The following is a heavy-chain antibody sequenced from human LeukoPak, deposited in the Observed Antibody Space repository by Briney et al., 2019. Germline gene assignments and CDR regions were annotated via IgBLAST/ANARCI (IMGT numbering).Heavy chain of an antibody. D-gene: IGHD2/OR15-2a*01. CDR3: VSFYETY. J-gene: IGHJ4*02. CDR2: INSDGSWT. V-gene: IGHV3-74*01. CDR1: GNYW. Sequence: GGSLRLSCAVSGNYWMHWVRQAPGKGLVWVSHINSDGSWTSYSDSVKGRFTISKDNAKNTVYLQMNSLRAEDTAVYYCVSFYETYWGRGTLVTVSS.